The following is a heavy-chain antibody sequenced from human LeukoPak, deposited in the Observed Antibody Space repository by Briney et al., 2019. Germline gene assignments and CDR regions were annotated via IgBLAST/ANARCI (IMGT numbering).Heavy chain of an antibody. D-gene: IGHD2-2*01. CDR2: MNVDGSEK. Sequence: GGSLRPSCAASGFTFTDHWMNWVRQAPGQGLEWVANMNVDGSEKYYVDSVKGRFTISRDNAKNTVYLQLDSLRADDTAIYYCAISLSSAVDNYWGQGTLVAVSS. CDR1: GFTFTDHW. V-gene: IGHV3-7*01. J-gene: IGHJ4*02. CDR3: AISLSSAVDNY.